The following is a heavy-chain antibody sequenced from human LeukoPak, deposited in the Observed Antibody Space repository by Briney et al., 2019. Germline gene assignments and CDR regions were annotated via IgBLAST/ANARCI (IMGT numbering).Heavy chain of an antibody. Sequence: SETVSLTCTVSGGSISSYYWSWILQPPGKGLEWIGYIYYSGSTNYDPSLKSRVTISVDTSKNQFSLKLSSVTAADTAVYYCARRSANESIDYWGQGTLVTVSS. CDR3: ARRSANESIDY. V-gene: IGHV4-59*01. CDR1: GGSISSYY. CDR2: IYYSGST. J-gene: IGHJ4*02.